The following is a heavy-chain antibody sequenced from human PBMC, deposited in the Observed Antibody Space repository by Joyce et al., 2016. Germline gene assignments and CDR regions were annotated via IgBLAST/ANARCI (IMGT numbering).Heavy chain of an antibody. V-gene: IGHV1-2*02. J-gene: IGHJ4*02. D-gene: IGHD3-22*01. CDR1: GYTFTGYY. CDR3: ARAHFYDNTGYPI. Sequence: QVQLVQSGAEVQKPGASVKVSCKASGYTFTGYYMHWVRQAPGQGLEWMGWINPNSGGTNYAQKFQGRVTMTRDTSISTAYMELSRLRSDDTAIYYCARAHFYDNTGYPIWGRGTLVTVSS. CDR2: INPNSGGT.